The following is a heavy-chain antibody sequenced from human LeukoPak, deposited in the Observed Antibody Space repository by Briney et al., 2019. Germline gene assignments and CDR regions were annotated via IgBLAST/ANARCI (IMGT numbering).Heavy chain of an antibody. CDR3: ARDYVWGSDRYTDY. J-gene: IGHJ4*02. CDR2: IYSGGST. CDR1: GFTVSSNY. D-gene: IGHD3-16*02. V-gene: IGHV3-66*01. Sequence: PGGSLRLSCAASGFTVSSNYMSWVRQAPGKGLEWVSVIYSGGSTYYADSVKGRFTISRDNSKNTLYLQMNSLRAEDTAVYYCARDYVWGSDRYTDYWGQGTLVTVSS.